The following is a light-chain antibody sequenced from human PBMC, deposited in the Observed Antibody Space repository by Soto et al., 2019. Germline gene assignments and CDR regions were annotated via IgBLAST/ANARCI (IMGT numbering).Light chain of an antibody. J-gene: IGLJ1*01. CDR2: DVS. V-gene: IGLV2-14*03. CDR1: NSDVGGFNK. CDR3: CSYARSSPHYV. Sequence: QSALTQPASVSGSPGQSITISCTGTNSDVGGFNKVSWYQQYPGKVPKLMIYDVSFRPSGVSSRFSGSKSGDTASLTISGLQAEEEADYYCCSYARSSPHYVLGSGTKVPVL.